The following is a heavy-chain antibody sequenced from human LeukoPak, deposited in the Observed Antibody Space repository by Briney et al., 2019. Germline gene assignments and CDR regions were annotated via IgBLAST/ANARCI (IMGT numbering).Heavy chain of an antibody. J-gene: IGHJ3*02. CDR3: ARSNGYGLVDI. D-gene: IGHD3-10*01. Sequence: PSETLSLTCTVSGGSLSSSSYYWGWIRQPPRKGLEWHGEINHSGTNNYNPSLKTRATTPETTSKKHFSRKLNSSTATTTAVIYCARSNGYGLVDIWGQGTMVTVSS. CDR1: GGSLSSSSYY. CDR2: INHSGTN. V-gene: IGHV4-39*07.